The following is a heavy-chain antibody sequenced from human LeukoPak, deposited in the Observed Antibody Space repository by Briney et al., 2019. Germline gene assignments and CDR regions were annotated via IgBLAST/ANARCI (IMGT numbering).Heavy chain of an antibody. Sequence: GGSLRLSCTASGFPFSGHAMHWNRQAPGKGPEWLALISYDGSSEFYADSVKGRFTISRDNSKNTLYLQVNSLRPEDTAVYFCAREEEGELPDYWGQGTQVTVSS. CDR2: ISYDGSSE. CDR3: AREEEGELPDY. J-gene: IGHJ4*02. V-gene: IGHV3-30*01. D-gene: IGHD1-26*01. CDR1: GFPFSGHA.